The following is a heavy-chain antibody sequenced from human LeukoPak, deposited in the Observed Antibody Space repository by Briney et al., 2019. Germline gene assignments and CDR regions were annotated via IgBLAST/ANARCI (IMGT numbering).Heavy chain of an antibody. CDR1: GYTFTGYY. J-gene: IGHJ3*02. CDR2: ISPNSGGT. CDR3: AFGIQLWLRGARGAFDI. V-gene: IGHV1-2*02. Sequence: ASVKVSCKASGYTFTGYYMHWVRQAPGQGLEWMGRISPNSGGTNYAQKFQGRVTMTRDTSISTAYMELSRLRSDDTAVYYCAFGIQLWLRGARGAFDIWGQGTMVTVSS. D-gene: IGHD5-18*01.